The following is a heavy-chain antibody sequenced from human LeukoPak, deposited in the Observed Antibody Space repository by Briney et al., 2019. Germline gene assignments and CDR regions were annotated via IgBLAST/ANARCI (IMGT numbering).Heavy chain of an antibody. J-gene: IGHJ4*02. CDR1: GGTISSSSYY. V-gene: IGHV4-39*07. CDR3: AGNRYYFDY. Sequence: SETLSLTCTVSGGTISSSSYYWGWIRQPPGKGLEWIGCINYSGSTYYNPSLKSRVTISVDTSKNQFSLKLSSVTAADTAVYYCAGNRYYFDYWGQGTLVTVSS. CDR2: INYSGST.